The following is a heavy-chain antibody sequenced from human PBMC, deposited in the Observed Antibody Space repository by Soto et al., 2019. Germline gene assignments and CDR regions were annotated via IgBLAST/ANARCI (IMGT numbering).Heavy chain of an antibody. CDR2: IIPIFGTA. J-gene: IGHJ5*02. Sequence: SVKVSCKASGGTFSSYAISWVRQAPGKGLEWMGGIIPIFGTANYAQKFQGRVTITADESTSTAYMELSSLRSEDTAVYYCARAGYCSSTSCYARFWFDPWGQGTLVTVSS. CDR3: ARAGYCSSTSCYARFWFDP. CDR1: GGTFSSYA. V-gene: IGHV1-69*13. D-gene: IGHD2-2*01.